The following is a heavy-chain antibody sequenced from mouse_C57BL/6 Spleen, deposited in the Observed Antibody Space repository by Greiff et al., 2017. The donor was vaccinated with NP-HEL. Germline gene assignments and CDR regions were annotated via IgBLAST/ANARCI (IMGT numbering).Heavy chain of an antibody. Sequence: QVQLQQPGAELVKPGASVKMSCKASGYTFTSYWITWVKQRPGQGLEWIGEIDPSDSYTNYNQKFKGKSTLTVDKSSSTAYMQLSSLTSEDSAVYYCASGGAYWYFDVWGTGTTVTVSS. J-gene: IGHJ1*03. CDR3: ASGGAYWYFDV. CDR2: IDPSDSYT. V-gene: IGHV1-69*01. CDR1: GYTFTSYW.